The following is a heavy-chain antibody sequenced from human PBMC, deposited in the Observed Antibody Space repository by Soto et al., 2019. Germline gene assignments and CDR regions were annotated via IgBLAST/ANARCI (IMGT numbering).Heavy chain of an antibody. CDR3: TRDWPHFSSSWYMGFDS. CDR2: ISSSTSDK. Sequence: GGSLRLSCEASGFTFSRYNMKWVRQAPGKGLEWVSSISSSTSDKYHADSVKGRFTISRDHAKNSLYLQMSSLRAEDTAVYYCTRDWPHFSSSWYMGFDSWGRGTLVTVSS. V-gene: IGHV3-21*01. D-gene: IGHD6-13*01. J-gene: IGHJ4*02. CDR1: GFTFSRYN.